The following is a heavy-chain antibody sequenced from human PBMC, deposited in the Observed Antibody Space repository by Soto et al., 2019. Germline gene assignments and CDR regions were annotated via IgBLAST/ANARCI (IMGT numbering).Heavy chain of an antibody. J-gene: IGHJ6*02. CDR1: GFTFSSYA. CDR3: ARGLQGYCSSTSCYRGGYYYYYGMDV. CDR2: ISCEGSNK. D-gene: IGHD2-2*02. V-gene: IGHV3-30-3*01. Sequence: GGSLRLSCAASGFTFSSYAMHWVRQAPGKGLEWVAVISCEGSNKYYADSVKGRFTISRDNSKNTLYLQMNSLRAEDTAVYYCARGLQGYCSSTSCYRGGYYYYYGMDVWGQGTPVTVSS.